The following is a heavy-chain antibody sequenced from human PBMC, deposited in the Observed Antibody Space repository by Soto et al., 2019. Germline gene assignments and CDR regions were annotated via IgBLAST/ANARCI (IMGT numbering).Heavy chain of an antibody. V-gene: IGHV3-15*01. CDR2: IKSTKDGGAR. D-gene: IGHD1-1*01. J-gene: IGHJ4*02. Sequence: EVQVVESGGDLVEPGGSLRLSCVTSGFMFSSAWMSWVRQAPGKGLEWVARIKSTKDGGARDYAAPVNGRSSISRDDSKSTVYLQMNSLRVEDTALYYCVEGWNDFWGQGTLVTVSS. CDR3: VEGWNDF. CDR1: GFMFSSAW.